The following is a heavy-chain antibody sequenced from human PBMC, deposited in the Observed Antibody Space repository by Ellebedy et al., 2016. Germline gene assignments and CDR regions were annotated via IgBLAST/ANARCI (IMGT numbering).Heavy chain of an antibody. V-gene: IGHV4-38-2*02. Sequence: SETLSLXXTVSGSSISRGYYWGWIRQPPGKGLEWIGSIYHSGSPYYTPSLKSRVTISVDTSKNQFSLKLSSVTAADTAVYYCARGRRLRYFDWLSAAYYFDYWGQGTLVTVSS. J-gene: IGHJ4*02. CDR3: ARGRRLRYFDWLSAAYYFDY. D-gene: IGHD3-9*01. CDR2: IYHSGSP. CDR1: GSSISRGYY.